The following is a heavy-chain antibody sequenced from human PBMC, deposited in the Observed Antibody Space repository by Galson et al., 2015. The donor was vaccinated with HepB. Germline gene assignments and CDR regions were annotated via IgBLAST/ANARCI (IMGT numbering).Heavy chain of an antibody. CDR1: GFTFSNAW. D-gene: IGHD3-22*01. J-gene: IGHJ5*02. V-gene: IGHV3-15*01. Sequence: SLRLSCAASGFTFSNAWMSWVRQAPGKGLEWVGRIKSKTDGGTTDYAAPVKGRFTISRDDSKNTLYLQMNSLKTEDTAVYYCTTIWDDSSVDPTGPFDPWGQGTLVTVSS. CDR3: TTIWDDSSVDPTGPFDP. CDR2: IKSKTDGGTT.